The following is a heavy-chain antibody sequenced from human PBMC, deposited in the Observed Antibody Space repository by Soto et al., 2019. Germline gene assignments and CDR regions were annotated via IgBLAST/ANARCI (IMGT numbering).Heavy chain of an antibody. J-gene: IGHJ6*02. V-gene: IGHV1-2*02. Sequence: QVQLVQSGAQVKPPGASVKVSCKASGYTFTGHYMHWVRQVSGKRLEHLGWLKSDNGGTNYAPKFQGRVTLLRATPTSTAYMELSGLQSDDTAVYFCARDLCPLGSGSACPLYGLDIWGQGTTVVVS. CDR3: ARDLCPLGSGSACPLYGLDI. CDR1: GYTFTGHY. D-gene: IGHD3-10*01. CDR2: LKSDNGGT.